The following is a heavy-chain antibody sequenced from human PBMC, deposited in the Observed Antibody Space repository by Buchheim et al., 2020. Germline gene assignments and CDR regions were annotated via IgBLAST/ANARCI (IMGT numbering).Heavy chain of an antibody. Sequence: QVQLQESGPGLVKPSGTLSLTCAVSGGSISSSNWWSWVRQPPGKGLEWIGEIYHSGSTNYNPSLQSRATIPVDKSKNQFSLKLSSVTAADTAVYYCARDWGYCSSTSCYALPSYGMDVWGQGTT. D-gene: IGHD2-2*01. CDR2: IYHSGST. V-gene: IGHV4-4*02. CDR1: GGSISSSNW. J-gene: IGHJ6*02. CDR3: ARDWGYCSSTSCYALPSYGMDV.